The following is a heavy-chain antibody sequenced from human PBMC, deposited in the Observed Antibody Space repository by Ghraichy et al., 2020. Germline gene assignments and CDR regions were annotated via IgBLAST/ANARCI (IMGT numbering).Heavy chain of an antibody. V-gene: IGHV4-59*01. CDR1: GGSITSYY. CDR2: IYYTGST. CDR3: ARGSWGRFDP. D-gene: IGHD3-16*01. J-gene: IGHJ5*02. Sequence: SETLSLTCTVSGGSITSYYWSWIRQPPGKGLEWIGYIYYTGSTNYNPSLKSRITISVDMSKNQFSLKLSSVTAADTAVYFCARGSWGRFDPWGQGTLVTVSS.